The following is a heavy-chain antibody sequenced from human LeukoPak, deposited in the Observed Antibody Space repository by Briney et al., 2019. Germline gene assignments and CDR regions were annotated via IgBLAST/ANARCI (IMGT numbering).Heavy chain of an antibody. D-gene: IGHD1-26*01. CDR1: GYTFTSYD. CDR2: MNPNSGNT. CDR3: ARDWVGATSDY. V-gene: IGHV1-8*03. J-gene: IGHJ4*02. Sequence: GASVKVSCKASGYTFTSYDINWVRQATGQGLEWMGWMNPNSGNTGYAQKFQGRVTITRNTSISTAYMELSSLRSDDTAVYYCARDWVGATSDYWGQGTLVTVSS.